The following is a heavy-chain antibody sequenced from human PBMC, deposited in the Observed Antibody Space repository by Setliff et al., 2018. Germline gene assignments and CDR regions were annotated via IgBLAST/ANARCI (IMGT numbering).Heavy chain of an antibody. CDR2: INHSGST. D-gene: IGHD3-3*01. CDR1: GGSFSGHY. CDR3: ARGRSNFWGYYFDY. Sequence: KSSETLSLTCAVYGGSFSGHYWGWIRQPPGKGLEWIGEINHSGSTNYNPSLKSRVTISVDTSKNQFSLKLSSVTAADTAVYYCARGRSNFWGYYFDYWGQGTLVTVSS. V-gene: IGHV4-34*01. J-gene: IGHJ4*02.